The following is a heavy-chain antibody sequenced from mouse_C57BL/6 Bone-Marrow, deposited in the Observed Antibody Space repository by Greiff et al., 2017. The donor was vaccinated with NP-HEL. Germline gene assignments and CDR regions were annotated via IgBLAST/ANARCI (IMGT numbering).Heavy chain of an antibody. D-gene: IGHD1-1*01. V-gene: IGHV7-1*01. Sequence: EVQLVESGGGLVQSGRSLRLSCATSGFTFSDFYMEWVRQAPGKGLEWIAASRNKANDYTTEYSASVKGRFIVSRDTSQSILYLQMNALRAEDTAIYYCARDAASHYGSSPSYYFDYWGQGTTLTVSS. CDR3: ARDAASHYGSSPSYYFDY. CDR1: GFTFSDFY. J-gene: IGHJ2*01. CDR2: SRNKANDYTT.